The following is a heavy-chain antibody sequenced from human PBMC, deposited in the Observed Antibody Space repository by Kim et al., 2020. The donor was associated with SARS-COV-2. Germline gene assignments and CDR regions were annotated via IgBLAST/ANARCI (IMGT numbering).Heavy chain of an antibody. CDR2: IWYDGSNK. CDR1: GFTFSSYA. D-gene: IGHD3-22*01. V-gene: IGHV3-33*06. J-gene: IGHJ1*01. CDR3: AKDPQPYYYDSSGYYFEYFQH. Sequence: GGSLRLSCAASGFTFSSYAMHWVRQAPGKGLEWVAVIWYDGSNKYYADSVKGRFTISRDNSKNTLYLQMNSLRAEDTAVYYCAKDPQPYYYDSSGYYFEYFQHWGQGTLVTVSS.